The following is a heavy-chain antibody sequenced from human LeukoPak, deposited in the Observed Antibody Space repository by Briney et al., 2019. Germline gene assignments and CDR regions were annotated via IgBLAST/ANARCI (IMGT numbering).Heavy chain of an antibody. Sequence: GGSLRLSCAASGFTVSTIYMSWVRQAPGKGLEWVSVVYSGGSTYYADSVKGRFTISRDSSKNTMYLQMNSLRAEDTAMYYCATSAGEDFDHWGQGTLVTVSS. V-gene: IGHV3-53*05. CDR2: VYSGGST. CDR3: ATSAGEDFDH. D-gene: IGHD3-10*01. J-gene: IGHJ4*02. CDR1: GFTVSTIY.